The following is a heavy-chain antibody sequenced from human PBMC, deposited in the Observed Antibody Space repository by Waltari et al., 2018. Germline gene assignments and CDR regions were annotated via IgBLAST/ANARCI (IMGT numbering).Heavy chain of an antibody. CDR3: AIRWLLKKRTIDY. J-gene: IGHJ4*02. V-gene: IGHV1-69*13. CDR2: IIPIFVTA. D-gene: IGHD5-12*01. Sequence: QVQLVQSGAEVKKPGSSVKVSCKASGGTFSSYAISWGRPAPGQGLEWMGGIIPIFVTANYAQKFQGRVTITADESTSTAYMELSSLRSEDTAVYYCAIRWLLKKRTIDYWGQGTLVTVSS. CDR1: GGTFSSYA.